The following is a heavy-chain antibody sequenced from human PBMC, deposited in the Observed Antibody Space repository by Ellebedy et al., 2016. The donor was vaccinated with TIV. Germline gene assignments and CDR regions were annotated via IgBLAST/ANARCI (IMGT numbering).Heavy chain of an antibody. CDR2: ISYDGSNK. D-gene: IGHD1-26*01. CDR1: GFTFSNAW. CDR3: ARDQVPWELPKHYYYYYGMDV. Sequence: GGSLRLSCAASGFTFSNAWMSWVRQAPGKGLEWVTVISYDGSNKYYADSVKGRFTISRDNANNTLYLQMNSLRAEDTAVYYCARDQVPWELPKHYYYYYGMDVWGQGTTVTVSS. J-gene: IGHJ6*02. V-gene: IGHV3-30*03.